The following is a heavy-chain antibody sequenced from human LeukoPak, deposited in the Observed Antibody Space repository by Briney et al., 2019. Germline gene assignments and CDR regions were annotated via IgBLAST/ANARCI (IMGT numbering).Heavy chain of an antibody. Sequence: GGSLRLSCAASGFTFSSYAMHWVRQAPGKGLEYVSAISSNGGSTYYANSVKGRFTISRDNSKNTLYLQMGSLRAEDMAVYYCARGSTFWSDHVPTDYWGQGTLVTVSS. J-gene: IGHJ4*02. CDR3: ARGSTFWSDHVPTDY. D-gene: IGHD3-3*01. CDR2: ISSNGGST. V-gene: IGHV3-64*01. CDR1: GFTFSSYA.